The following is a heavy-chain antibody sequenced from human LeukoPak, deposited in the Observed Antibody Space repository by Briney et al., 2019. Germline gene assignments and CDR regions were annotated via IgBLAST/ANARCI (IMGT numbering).Heavy chain of an antibody. D-gene: IGHD6-13*01. CDR2: IKQDGSEK. CDR3: ARNQGIPATGTGWFDP. CDR1: GFTFRSFA. Sequence: GGSLRLSCEASGFTFRSFAMSWVRQAPGKGLEWVANIKQDGSEKYYVDSVKGRFTISRDNAKNSLYLQMNSLRAEDTAVYYCARNQGIPATGTGWFDPWGQGTLVTVSS. V-gene: IGHV3-7*01. J-gene: IGHJ5*02.